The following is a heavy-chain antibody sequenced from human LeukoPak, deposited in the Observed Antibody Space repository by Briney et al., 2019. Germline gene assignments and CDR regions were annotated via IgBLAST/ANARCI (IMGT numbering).Heavy chain of an antibody. Sequence: SVKVSCKASGGTFSSYAISWVRQAPGQGLEWMGGIIPIFGTANYAQKFQGRVTITADESTSTAYMELSSLRSEDTAVYYCARQMVRGVINPHIWFDPWGQGTLVTVSS. D-gene: IGHD3-10*01. CDR2: IIPIFGTA. V-gene: IGHV1-69*13. J-gene: IGHJ5*02. CDR3: ARQMVRGVINPHIWFDP. CDR1: GGTFSSYA.